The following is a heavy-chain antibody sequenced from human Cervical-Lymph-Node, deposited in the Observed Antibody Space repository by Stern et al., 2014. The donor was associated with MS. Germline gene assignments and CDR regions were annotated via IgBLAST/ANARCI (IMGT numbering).Heavy chain of an antibody. V-gene: IGHV1-69*01. CDR2: IIPIFGTA. CDR3: ARADGSGRDYYYYYGMDV. J-gene: IGHJ6*02. D-gene: IGHD3-10*01. Sequence: QVQLVESGAEVKKPGSSVKVSCKASGGTFSSYAISWVRQAPGQGLEWMGGIIPIFGTANYAQKFQGRVTITADESTSTAYMELSSLRSEDTAVYYCARADGSGRDYYYYYGMDVWGQGTTVTVSS. CDR1: GGTFSSYA.